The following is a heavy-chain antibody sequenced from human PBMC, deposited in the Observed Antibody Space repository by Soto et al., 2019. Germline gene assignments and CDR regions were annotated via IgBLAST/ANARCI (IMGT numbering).Heavy chain of an antibody. CDR2: IYPGDSDT. CDR3: ARTAAAGKYYYGVDV. D-gene: IGHD6-13*01. V-gene: IGHV5-51*01. Sequence: GESLKISCKGSGYSFTNYWIGWVRQMPGKGLEWMGIIYPGDSDTRYSPYFQGQVAISADKSISTAYLQWSSMKASDTAFYYCARTAAAGKYYYGVDVWGQGTTVTVSS. CDR1: GYSFTNYW. J-gene: IGHJ6*02.